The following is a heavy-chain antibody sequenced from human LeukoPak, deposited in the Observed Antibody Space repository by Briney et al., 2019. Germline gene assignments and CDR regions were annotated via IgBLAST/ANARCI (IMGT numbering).Heavy chain of an antibody. CDR1: GYTFPGYY. V-gene: IGHV1-2*02. CDR2: INPNSGGT. D-gene: IGHD5-18*01. J-gene: IGHJ4*02. CDR3: ARAAGYSYGLSDFDY. Sequence: GASVKVSCKASGYTFPGYYMHWVRQAPGQGLAWMGWINPNSGGTNYAQKFQGRVTMTRDTTISTAYMEVRRLRSDDADVYYCARAAGYSYGLSDFDYWGQGTLVTVSS.